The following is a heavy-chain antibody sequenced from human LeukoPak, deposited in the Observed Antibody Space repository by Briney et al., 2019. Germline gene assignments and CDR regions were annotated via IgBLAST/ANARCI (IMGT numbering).Heavy chain of an antibody. V-gene: IGHV3-74*01. J-gene: IGHJ4*02. CDR3: AAAQKDYSRSWYRHDY. Sequence: GGSLRLSCAASGFTFSSYWMHWVRQAPGKGLVWVSRINSDGSSTSYADSVKGRFTISRDNAKNTLYLQMNSLRAEDTAVYYCAAAQKDYSRSWYRHDYWGQGTLVTVSS. CDR1: GFTFSSYW. CDR2: INSDGSST. D-gene: IGHD6-13*01.